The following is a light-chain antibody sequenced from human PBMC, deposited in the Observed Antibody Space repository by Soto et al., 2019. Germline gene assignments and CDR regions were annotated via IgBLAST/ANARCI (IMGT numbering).Light chain of an antibody. V-gene: IGKV4-1*01. J-gene: IGKJ5*01. CDR2: WAS. Sequence: DIVMTQSPDSLAVSLGERATINCKSSQSFLYSSNNKNYLAWYQQKPGQPPKLLIYWASTRESGVPDRFRGSGSGTDFTLTISSLQAEDVAVYYCQQYYSTPPITFGQGTRLEIK. CDR1: QSFLYSSNNKNY. CDR3: QQYYSTPPIT.